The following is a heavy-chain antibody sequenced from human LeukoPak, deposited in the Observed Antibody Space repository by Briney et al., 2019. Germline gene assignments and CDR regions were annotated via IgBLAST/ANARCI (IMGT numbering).Heavy chain of an antibody. Sequence: PSETLSLTCTVSGGSISSSSYYWGWIRQPPGKGLEWIGSIYYSGRTYYNPSLKSRVTISVDTSKNQFSLKLSSVTATDTAVYYCARENVRYYYGMDVWGQGTTVTVSS. CDR1: GGSISSSSYY. CDR2: IYYSGRT. V-gene: IGHV4-39*02. D-gene: IGHD3-10*02. CDR3: ARENVRYYYGMDV. J-gene: IGHJ6*02.